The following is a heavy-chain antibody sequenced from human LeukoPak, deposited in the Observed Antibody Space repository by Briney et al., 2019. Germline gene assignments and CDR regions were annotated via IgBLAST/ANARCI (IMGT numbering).Heavy chain of an antibody. Sequence: GGSLRLSCAVSGFTLSDPGFTRRPYALNWFRQAPGQGLERVSVIIDDSGIKKYADSVKGRFTIFRDNSKHTLYLQKNSLGVEDTTMYSCAKGRGDVGATSAFDTWGQGTMVTVSS. CDR2: IIDDSGIK. V-gene: IGHV3-23*01. CDR3: AKGRGDVGATSAFDT. J-gene: IGHJ3*02. D-gene: IGHD1-26*01. CDR1: GFTLSDPGFTRRPYA.